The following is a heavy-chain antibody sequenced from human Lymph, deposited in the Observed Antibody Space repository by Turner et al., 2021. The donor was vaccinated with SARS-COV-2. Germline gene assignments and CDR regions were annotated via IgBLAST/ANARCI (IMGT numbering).Heavy chain of an antibody. CDR2: ISYDGSNK. Sequence: QVQLVASGGGVGQPGRALRPSCAASGFTFSSYAMNWVRQAPGKGLEWVTLISYDGSNKYYADAVKGRFTISRDNSKNTLYLQMNSLRAEDTAVYYCARSGPNFDFWGQGTLVTVSS. J-gene: IGHJ4*02. V-gene: IGHV3-30-3*01. CDR3: ARSGPNFDF. D-gene: IGHD7-27*01. CDR1: GFTFSSYA.